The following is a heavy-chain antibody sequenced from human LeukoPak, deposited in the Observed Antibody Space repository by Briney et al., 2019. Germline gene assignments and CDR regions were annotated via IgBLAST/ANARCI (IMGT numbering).Heavy chain of an antibody. CDR2: ISYDGSNK. CDR1: GFTFSSYG. D-gene: IGHD6-6*01. V-gene: IGHV3-30*18. J-gene: IGHJ5*02. CDR3: AKDVLGWFDP. Sequence: GRSLRLSRAASGFTFSSYGMHWVRQAPGKGLEWVAVISYDGSNKYYADSVKGRFTISRDNSKNTLYLQMNSLRAEDTAVYYCAKDVLGWFDPWGQGTLVTVS.